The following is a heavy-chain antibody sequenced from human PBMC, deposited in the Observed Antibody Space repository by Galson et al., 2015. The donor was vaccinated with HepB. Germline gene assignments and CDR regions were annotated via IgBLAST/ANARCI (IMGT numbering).Heavy chain of an antibody. D-gene: IGHD2/OR15-2a*01. J-gene: IGHJ4*02. V-gene: IGHV4-39*01. CDR1: GGSISSSIYY. Sequence: ETLSLTCTVSGGSISSSIYYWGWIRQPPGKGLEWIGSIYYSGSTYYNPSLKSRVTISVDTSKNQFSLKLSSVTAADTAVYYCARHESLSTFDYWGQGTLVTVSS. CDR2: IYYSGST. CDR3: ARHESLSTFDY.